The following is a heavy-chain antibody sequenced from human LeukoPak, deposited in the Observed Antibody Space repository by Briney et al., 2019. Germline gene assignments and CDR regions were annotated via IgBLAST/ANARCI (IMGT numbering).Heavy chain of an antibody. CDR1: GFTFSTYG. V-gene: IGHV3-30*18. D-gene: IGHD6-13*01. Sequence: GGSLRLSCEASGFTFSTYGTHWVRQAPGKGLEWVALISYDGSDKNYADSVKGRFTISRDNSKSTLYLQMDSLRGDDAAVYYCAKAVGSISWSFDYWGQGTLVAVSS. CDR3: AKAVGSISWSFDY. CDR2: ISYDGSDK. J-gene: IGHJ4*02.